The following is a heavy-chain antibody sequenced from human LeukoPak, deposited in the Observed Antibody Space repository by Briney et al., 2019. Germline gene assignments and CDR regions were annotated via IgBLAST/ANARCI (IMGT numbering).Heavy chain of an antibody. CDR3: ARGKRQAVVVPAAYYYYYMDV. CDR2: MNPNSGNT. D-gene: IGHD2-2*01. Sequence: ASVKVSCKASRYTFTSYDINWVRQATGQGLEWMGWMNPNSGNTGYAQKFQGRVTITRNTSISTAYMELSSLRSEDTAVYYCARGKRQAVVVPAAYYYYYMDVWGKGTTVTVSS. V-gene: IGHV1-8*03. J-gene: IGHJ6*03. CDR1: RYTFTSYD.